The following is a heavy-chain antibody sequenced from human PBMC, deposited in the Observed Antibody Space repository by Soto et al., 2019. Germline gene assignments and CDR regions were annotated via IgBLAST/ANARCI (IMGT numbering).Heavy chain of an antibody. V-gene: IGHV5-51*01. CDR2: IYPGDSDT. CDR1: GYSITSYW. CDR3: ARHPPTYYDILTGSEGAFDI. J-gene: IGHJ3*02. Sequence: PGESLKISCKGSGYSITSYWIGWVRQMPGKGLEWMGIIYPGDSDTRYSPSFQGHVSISADKSINTAYLQWSSLKASDTAMYYCARHPPTYYDILTGSEGAFDICGRGTVVTVS. D-gene: IGHD3-9*01.